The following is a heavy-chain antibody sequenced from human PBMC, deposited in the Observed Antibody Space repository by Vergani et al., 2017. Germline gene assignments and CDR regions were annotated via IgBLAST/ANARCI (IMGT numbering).Heavy chain of an antibody. CDR2: INPNSGGT. V-gene: IGHV1-2*02. J-gene: IGHJ6*03. CDR3: AITENYGSGSYYNALLYMDV. D-gene: IGHD3-10*01. Sequence: QVQLVQSGAEVQKPGASVKVSCKASGYTFTGYYMHWVRQAPGQGLEWMGWINPNSGGTNYAQKFQGRVTMTRDTSISTAYMELSRLRSDDTAVYYCAITENYGSGSYYNALLYMDVWGKGTTVTVSS. CDR1: GYTFTGYY.